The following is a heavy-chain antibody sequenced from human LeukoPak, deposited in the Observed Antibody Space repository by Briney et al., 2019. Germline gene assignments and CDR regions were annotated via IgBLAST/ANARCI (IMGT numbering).Heavy chain of an antibody. Sequence: GGSLRLSCAASGFTFSSYAMHWVRQAPGKGLEWVAVISYDGSNKYYADSVKGRFTISRDNSKNTLYLQMNSLRAEDTAVYYCARRRYCSGGSCYRLEYFQHWGQGTLVTVSS. J-gene: IGHJ1*01. CDR3: ARRRYCSGGSCYRLEYFQH. V-gene: IGHV3-30-3*01. CDR2: ISYDGSNK. CDR1: GFTFSSYA. D-gene: IGHD2-15*01.